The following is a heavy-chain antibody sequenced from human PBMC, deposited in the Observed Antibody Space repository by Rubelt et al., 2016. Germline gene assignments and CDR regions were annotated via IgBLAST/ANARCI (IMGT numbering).Heavy chain of an antibody. Sequence: VRQAPGKGLECVSSISSSSSYIYYADSVKGRFTISRDNSKNTLFLQMNSLRAEDTAMYYCAMRAAVTTHYYYDLWGRGTLVTVSS. J-gene: IGHJ2*01. CDR2: ISSSSSYI. CDR3: AMRAAVTTHYYYDL. D-gene: IGHD4-17*01. V-gene: IGHV3-21*04.